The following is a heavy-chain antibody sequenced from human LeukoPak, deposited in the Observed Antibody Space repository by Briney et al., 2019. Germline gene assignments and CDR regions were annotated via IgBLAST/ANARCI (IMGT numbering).Heavy chain of an antibody. J-gene: IGHJ4*02. CDR2: IIPIFGTA. CDR3: ASGEYSSSCNY. D-gene: IGHD6-13*01. V-gene: IGHV1-69*05. Sequence: GASVKVSCKASGYTFTSYGISWVRQAPGQGLEWMGRIIPIFGTANYAQKFQGRVTITTDESTSTAYMELSSLRSEDTAVYYCASGEYSSSCNYWGQGTLVTVSS. CDR1: GYTFTSYG.